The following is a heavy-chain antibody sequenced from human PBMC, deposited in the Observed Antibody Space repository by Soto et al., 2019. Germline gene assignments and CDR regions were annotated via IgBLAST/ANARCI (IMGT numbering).Heavy chain of an antibody. D-gene: IGHD3-16*02. CDR2: INVGDDKT. V-gene: IGHV1-3*01. J-gene: IGHJ4*02. CDR3: ARAKYDYIWGSYHPFDQ. CDR1: GKSFDNFA. Sequence: QVQLVQSGAEVKKPGASVRLSCKVSGKSFDNFAVHWVRQTPGQRPEWMGRINVGDDKTKYSEKFQGRVLVSYDTSATPAYMALRALSSEDTAVYYCARAKYDYIWGSYHPFDQWAQGAQVTVAS.